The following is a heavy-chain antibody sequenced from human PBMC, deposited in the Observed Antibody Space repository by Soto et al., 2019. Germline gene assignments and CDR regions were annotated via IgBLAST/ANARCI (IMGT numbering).Heavy chain of an antibody. D-gene: IGHD1-26*01. CDR2: IKSKTDGGTT. Sequence: EVQLVESGGGLVQPGGSLRLSCAASGFTFSNAWMSWVRQAPGKGLEWVGRIKSKTDGGTTDYAAPVKGRFTISRDDSKHTLYLQMNSLKTEDTDVYYCTTDTRYSGSFDWGQGTLVTVSS. CDR3: TTDTRYSGSFD. CDR1: GFTFSNAW. V-gene: IGHV3-15*01. J-gene: IGHJ4*02.